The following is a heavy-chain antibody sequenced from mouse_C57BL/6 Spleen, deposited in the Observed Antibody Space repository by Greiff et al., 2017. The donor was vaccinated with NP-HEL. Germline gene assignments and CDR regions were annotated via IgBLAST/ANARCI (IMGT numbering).Heavy chain of an antibody. CDR2: IRSKSSNYAT. Sequence: VQLKESGGGLVQPKGSLKLSCAASGFTFNTYAMHWVRQAPGKGLEWVARIRSKSSNYATYYADSVKDSFTISRDDSQSMLYLQMNNLKTEDTAMYYCVREPFTTAHYAMDYWGQGTSVTVSS. CDR1: GFTFNTYA. CDR3: VREPFTTAHYAMDY. D-gene: IGHD1-2*01. J-gene: IGHJ4*01. V-gene: IGHV10-3*01.